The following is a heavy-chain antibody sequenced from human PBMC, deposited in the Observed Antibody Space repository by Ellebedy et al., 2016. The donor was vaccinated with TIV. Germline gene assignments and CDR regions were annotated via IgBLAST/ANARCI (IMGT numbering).Heavy chain of an antibody. J-gene: IGHJ5*02. Sequence: MPSETLSLTCSVSGGSIGTTDYYWTWIRQPPGEGLEWIGYIYHTGSAYYNPSLKSRVAISVDTSKNQFSLTLSSVTAADTAMYYCAIYKRGHWLDPWGQGTLVTVSS. CDR2: IYHTGSA. CDR3: AIYKRGHWLDP. V-gene: IGHV4-30-4*01. CDR1: GGSIGTTDYY. D-gene: IGHD3-10*01.